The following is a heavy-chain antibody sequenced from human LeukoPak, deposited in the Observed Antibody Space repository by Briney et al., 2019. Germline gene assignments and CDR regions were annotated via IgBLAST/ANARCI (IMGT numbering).Heavy chain of an antibody. V-gene: IGHV4-59*01. CDR3: ARGDYYDSSGYFMPGPYDAFDI. D-gene: IGHD3-22*01. Sequence: KPSETLSLTCTVSGGSISSCYWSWIRQPPGKGLEWIGYIYYSGSTNYNPSLKSRVTISVDTSKNQFSLKLSSVTAADTAVYYCARGDYYDSSGYFMPGPYDAFDIWGQGTMVTVSS. CDR1: GGSISSCY. J-gene: IGHJ3*02. CDR2: IYYSGST.